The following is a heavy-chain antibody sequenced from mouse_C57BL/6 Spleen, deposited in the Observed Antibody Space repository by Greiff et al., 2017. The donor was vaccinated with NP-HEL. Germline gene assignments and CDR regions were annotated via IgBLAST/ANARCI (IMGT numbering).Heavy chain of an antibody. V-gene: IGHV1-64*01. CDR3: ARSGKYSNVFDY. Sequence: QVQLQQSGAELVKPGASVKLSCKASGYTFTSYWMHWVKQRPGQGLEWIGMIHPNSGSTNYNEKFKSKATLTVDKSSSTAYMQLSSLTSEDSAVYYCARSGKYSNVFDYWGQGTTLTVSS. D-gene: IGHD2-5*01. J-gene: IGHJ2*01. CDR2: IHPNSGST. CDR1: GYTFTSYW.